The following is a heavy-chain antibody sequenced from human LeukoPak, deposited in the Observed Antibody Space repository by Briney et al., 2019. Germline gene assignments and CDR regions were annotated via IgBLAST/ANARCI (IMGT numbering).Heavy chain of an antibody. Sequence: GGTLRLSCAASGFTFSIHGMNWVRQGPGKGLEWVSGITGSGSSTYYADSVKGRFTISRDNSKNTVYLQMNSPRAEDTAVYYCARDLSLIALADWGQGTLVTVSS. J-gene: IGHJ4*02. CDR2: ITGSGSST. D-gene: IGHD3-22*01. V-gene: IGHV3-23*01. CDR3: ARDLSLIALAD. CDR1: GFTFSIHG.